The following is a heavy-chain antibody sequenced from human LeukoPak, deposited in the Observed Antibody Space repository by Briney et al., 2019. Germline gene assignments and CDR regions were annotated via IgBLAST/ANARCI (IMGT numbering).Heavy chain of an antibody. J-gene: IGHJ6*02. CDR1: GGTFSSYA. CDR2: IIPIFGIA. D-gene: IGHD5-18*01. V-gene: IGHV1-69*01. Sequence: ASVKVSCKASGGTFSSYAISWVRQAPGQGLKWMGGIIPIFGIANYAQKFQGRVTITADESTSTAYMELSSLRSEDTAVYYCASRLPGIQLWYTARSYYYGMDVWGQGTTVTVSS. CDR3: ASRLPGIQLWYTARSYYYGMDV.